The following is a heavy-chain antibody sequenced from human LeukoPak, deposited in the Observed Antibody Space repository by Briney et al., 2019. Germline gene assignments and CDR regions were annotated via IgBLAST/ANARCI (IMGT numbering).Heavy chain of an antibody. D-gene: IGHD1-26*01. V-gene: IGHV3-9*01. CDR2: ISWNSGSI. Sequence: GGSLRLSCAASGFTFDDYAMHWVRQAPGKGLEWVSGISWNSGSIGYADSVKGRFTISRDNAKNSLYLQMNSLRVEDTALYYCAKETGATNAFDIWGQGTMVTVSS. J-gene: IGHJ3*02. CDR3: AKETGATNAFDI. CDR1: GFTFDDYA.